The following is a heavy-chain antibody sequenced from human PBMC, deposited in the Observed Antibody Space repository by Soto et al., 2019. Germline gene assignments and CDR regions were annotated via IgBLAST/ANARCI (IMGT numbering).Heavy chain of an antibody. V-gene: IGHV3-23*01. CDR1: GFTFCSYA. J-gene: IGHJ6*03. CDR2: ISGSGGST. CDR3: AKDLVTSSGWYGPQDNYYYYMDV. Sequence: PGGSLRLSCAASGFTFCSYAMSWVRQAPGKGLEWVSAISGSGGSTYYADSVKGRFTISRDNSKNTLYLQMNSLRAEDTAVYYCAKDLVTSSGWYGPQDNYYYYMDVWGKGTTVTVSS. D-gene: IGHD6-19*01.